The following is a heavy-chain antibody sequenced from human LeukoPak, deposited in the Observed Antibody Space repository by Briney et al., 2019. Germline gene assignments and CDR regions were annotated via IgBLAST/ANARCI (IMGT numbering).Heavy chain of an antibody. CDR3: ARGFYYYGSGSYYPYYFDY. J-gene: IGHJ4*02. CDR1: GGSISSSSYY. V-gene: IGHV4-39*01. Sequence: PSETLSLTCTVSGGSISSSSYYWGWIRQPPGKGLEWIGSIYYSGSTYYNPSLKSRVTISVDTSKNQFSLKLSSVTAADTAVYYCARGFYYYGSGSYYPYYFDYWGQGTLVTVSS. D-gene: IGHD3-10*01. CDR2: IYYSGST.